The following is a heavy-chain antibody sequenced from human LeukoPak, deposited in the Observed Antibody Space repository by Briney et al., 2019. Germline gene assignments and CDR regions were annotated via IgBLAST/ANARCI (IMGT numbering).Heavy chain of an antibody. J-gene: IGHJ4*02. CDR1: GGSISSSNW. CDR2: IYHSGST. CDR3: ARVPEGWYSSGWYYFDY. D-gene: IGHD6-19*01. Sequence: SETLSLTCAVSGGSISSSNWRSWVRQPPGKGLEWIGEIYHSGSTNYNPSLKSRVTISVDTSKNQFSLKLSSVTAADTAVYYCARVPEGWYSSGWYYFDYWGQGTLVTVSS. V-gene: IGHV4-4*02.